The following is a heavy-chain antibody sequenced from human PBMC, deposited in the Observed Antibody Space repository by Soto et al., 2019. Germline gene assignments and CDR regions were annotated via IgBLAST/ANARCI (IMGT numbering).Heavy chain of an antibody. CDR1: GFTFSSYA. J-gene: IGHJ4*02. CDR3: AKDISGYSPAYFDY. D-gene: IGHD3-22*01. CDR2: ISGSGGST. V-gene: IGHV3-23*01. Sequence: PGGSLRLSCAASGFTFSSYAMSWVRQAPGKRLEWVSTISGSGGSTYYADSVKGRFTIYRDNSKNTLYLQMNSLRAEDTAVYYCAKDISGYSPAYFDYWGQGTLVTVSS.